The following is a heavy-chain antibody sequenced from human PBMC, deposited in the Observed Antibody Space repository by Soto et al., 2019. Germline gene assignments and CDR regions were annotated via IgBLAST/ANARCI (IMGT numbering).Heavy chain of an antibody. CDR1: GAGDTFSNYG. D-gene: IGHD1-1*01. CDR3: WRHDKTALPPLDS. V-gene: IGHV1-69*06. Sequence: QVHLVQSGAEVKSPGSAVKVSCKVSGAGDTFSNYGLNWMRPAPGQGLEWMGGTIPAFGTANYEQKVQGRVTIPADTSTTPAYMELSSLRSDDTAVYYCWRHDKTALPPLDSWGQGTLVSVSS. CDR2: TIPAFGTA. J-gene: IGHJ4*02.